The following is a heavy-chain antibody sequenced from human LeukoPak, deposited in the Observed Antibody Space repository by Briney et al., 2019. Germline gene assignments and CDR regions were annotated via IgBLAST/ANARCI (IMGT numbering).Heavy chain of an antibody. D-gene: IGHD1-26*01. J-gene: IGHJ6*03. CDR2: MNPNSVNT. CDR3: ARGRVGPQVHYYMDV. V-gene: IGHV1-8*01. Sequence: GASVKVSCKASGYTFTSYDINWVRQATGQGLEWMGWMNPNSVNTGYAQKFQGRVTMTRNTSISTAYMELSSLRSEDTAVYYCARGRVGPQVHYYMDVWGKGTTVTISS. CDR1: GYTFTSYD.